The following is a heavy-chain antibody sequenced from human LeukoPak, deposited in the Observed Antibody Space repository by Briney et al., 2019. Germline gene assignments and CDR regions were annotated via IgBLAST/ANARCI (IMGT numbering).Heavy chain of an antibody. V-gene: IGHV3-23*01. CDR1: GFTFSTYA. CDR2: IKGGGGDP. J-gene: IGHJ4*02. CDR3: AQGGHDFNPFYY. Sequence: PGGSLRLSCAASGFTFSTYAMGWVRQAPGEGLELVSSIKGGGGDPFYADSVRGRFTISRDKSKNTLYLQLNSLRPEDTAVYFCAQGGHDFNPFYYWGQGTLVTVSS. D-gene: IGHD2-21*02.